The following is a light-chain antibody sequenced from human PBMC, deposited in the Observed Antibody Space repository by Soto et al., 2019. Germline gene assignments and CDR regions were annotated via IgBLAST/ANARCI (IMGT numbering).Light chain of an antibody. J-gene: IGKJ1*01. Sequence: EIVLTQSPATLSLSPGERATLSCRASQSVTENYLAWYQQKPGQAPRLVISGASSRTSGIPDRFSASGSGTEFTLTISRLEPEDFAVYYCQQYLTSPKTFGQGTKVDIK. V-gene: IGKV3-20*01. CDR3: QQYLTSPKT. CDR1: QSVTENY. CDR2: GAS.